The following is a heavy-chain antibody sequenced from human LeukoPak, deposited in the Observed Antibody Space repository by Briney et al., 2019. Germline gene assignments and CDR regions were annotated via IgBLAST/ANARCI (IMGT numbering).Heavy chain of an antibody. CDR1: GFTSSSYA. V-gene: IGHV3-23*01. CDR3: AKDTWLVRYYFDY. D-gene: IGHD6-19*01. CDR2: ISGSGGST. Sequence: GGSLRLSCAASGFTSSSYAMSSVRQAPGKGLEWVSAISGSGGSTYYADSVKGRFTISRDNSKNTLYLQMNSLRAEDTAVYYCAKDTWLVRYYFDYWGQGTLVTVSS. J-gene: IGHJ4*02.